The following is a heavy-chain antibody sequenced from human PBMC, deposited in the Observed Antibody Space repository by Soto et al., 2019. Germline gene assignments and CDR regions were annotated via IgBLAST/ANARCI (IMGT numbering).Heavy chain of an antibody. V-gene: IGHV3-7*01. CDR3: ARDCIAVAGLYFDY. CDR1: GFTFSSYW. Sequence: GGSLRLSCAASGFTFSSYWMSWVRQAPGKGLEWVANIKQDGSEKYYVDSVKGRFTISRDNAKNSLYLQMNSLRAEDTAVYYCARDCIAVAGLYFDYWGQGTLVTVSS. J-gene: IGHJ4*02. D-gene: IGHD6-19*01. CDR2: IKQDGSEK.